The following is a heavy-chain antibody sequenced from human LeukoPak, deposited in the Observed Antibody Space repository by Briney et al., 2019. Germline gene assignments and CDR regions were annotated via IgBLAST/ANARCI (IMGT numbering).Heavy chain of an antibody. D-gene: IGHD1-26*01. CDR3: ARRKRSGSYSY. V-gene: IGHV4-39*01. Sequence: SETLSLTCTVSGVSISSSSYYWGWIRQPPGKGLEWIGSIYYSGSTYYNPSLKSRVTISVDTSKNQFSLKLSSVTAADTAVYYCARRKRSGSYSYWGQGTLVTVSS. CDR1: GVSISSSSYY. CDR2: IYYSGST. J-gene: IGHJ4*02.